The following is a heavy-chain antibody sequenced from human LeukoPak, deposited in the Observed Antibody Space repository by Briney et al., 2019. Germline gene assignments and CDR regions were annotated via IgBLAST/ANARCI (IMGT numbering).Heavy chain of an antibody. Sequence: GGSLRLSCAASGSTFSSYSGNWVREAPGKGLEWVSHITASGTAMFYADSVKGRFTISRDNAKNSLYLQMNSLRDEDTAVYYCASSGSYRFDYWGQGTLVTVSS. D-gene: IGHD1-26*01. J-gene: IGHJ4*02. CDR1: GSTFSSYS. V-gene: IGHV3-48*02. CDR3: ASSGSYRFDY. CDR2: ITASGTAM.